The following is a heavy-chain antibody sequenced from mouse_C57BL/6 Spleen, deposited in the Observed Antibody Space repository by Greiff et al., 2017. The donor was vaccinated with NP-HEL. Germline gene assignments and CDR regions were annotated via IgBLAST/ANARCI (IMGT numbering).Heavy chain of an antibody. D-gene: IGHD1-1*01. J-gene: IGHJ4*01. CDR2: IHPNSGST. CDR1: GYTFTSYW. Sequence: QVQLQQPGAELVKPGASVKLSCKASGYTFTSYWMHWVKQRPGQDLEWIGMIHPNSGSTNYNEKFKSKATLTVDKSSSTAYMQLSSLTSEDSAVYYCARYYYGSSYAMDYWGQGTSVTVSS. V-gene: IGHV1-64*01. CDR3: ARYYYGSSYAMDY.